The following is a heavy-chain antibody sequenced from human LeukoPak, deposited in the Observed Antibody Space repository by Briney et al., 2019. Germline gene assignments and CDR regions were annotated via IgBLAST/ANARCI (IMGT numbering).Heavy chain of an antibody. CDR2: IKKDGSEK. Sequence: PGGSLRLSCAASGFTFSSYWMSWVRRTPGKGLEWVANIKKDGSEKYYVDSVKGRFTISRDSAKNSLYLQMNSLRAEDTAVYYCARDHITFGGVIAPHFDYWGQGTLVTVSS. V-gene: IGHV3-7*01. D-gene: IGHD3-16*02. CDR3: ARDHITFGGVIAPHFDY. CDR1: GFTFSSYW. J-gene: IGHJ4*02.